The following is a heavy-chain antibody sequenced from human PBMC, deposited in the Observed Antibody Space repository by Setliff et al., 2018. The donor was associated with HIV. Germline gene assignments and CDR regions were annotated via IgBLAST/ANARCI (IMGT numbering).Heavy chain of an antibody. Sequence: SVKVSCKASGGTFSSYGISWVRQAPRQGLEWMGKIIPIFGTTDYAQKFQGRLTLVADKSSNTAYMELNSLISEDTAIYYCAQDRGWELPHPPFFDYWGQGTLVTVSS. CDR1: GGTFSSYG. CDR2: IIPIFGTT. D-gene: IGHD1-7*01. J-gene: IGHJ4*02. V-gene: IGHV1-69*06. CDR3: AQDRGWELPHPPFFDY.